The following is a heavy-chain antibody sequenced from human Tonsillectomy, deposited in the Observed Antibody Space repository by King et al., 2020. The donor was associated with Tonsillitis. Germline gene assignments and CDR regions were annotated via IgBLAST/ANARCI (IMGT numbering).Heavy chain of an antibody. CDR2: IDPTDSHT. Sequence: QLVQSGPEVVKPGESLRISCEATGYIFTRYWITWVRQMPGKGLGWMGRIDPTDSHTIYSPSFQGHVTISSDKSINTAHLHLSSLKTSDTAIYYCARQDGSCRISNCYSFDNWGQGTLVTVSS. CDR1: GYIFTRYW. CDR3: ARQDGSCRISNCYSFDN. J-gene: IGHJ5*02. D-gene: IGHD2-21*01. V-gene: IGHV5-10-1*01.